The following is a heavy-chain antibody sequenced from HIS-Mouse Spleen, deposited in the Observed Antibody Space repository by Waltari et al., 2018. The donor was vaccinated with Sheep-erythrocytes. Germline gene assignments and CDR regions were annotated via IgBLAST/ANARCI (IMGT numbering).Heavy chain of an antibody. Sequence: QVQLVESGGGVVQPGRSLRLSCAASGFTFSSYAMHWVRQAPGKGRGWVAVISYDGSNKYYADSVKGRFTISRDNSKNTLYLQMNSLRAEDTAVYYCARGAYSSSWYPFQHWGQGTLVTVSS. V-gene: IGHV3-30-3*01. J-gene: IGHJ1*01. D-gene: IGHD6-13*01. CDR2: ISYDGSNK. CDR1: GFTFSSYA. CDR3: ARGAYSSSWYPFQH.